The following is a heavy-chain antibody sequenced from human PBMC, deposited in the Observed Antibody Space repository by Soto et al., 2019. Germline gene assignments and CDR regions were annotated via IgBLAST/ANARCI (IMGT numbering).Heavy chain of an antibody. CDR2: IYHSGST. J-gene: IGHJ4*02. Sequence: SETLSLTCAVSGGSISSNNWWGWGRQPPGKGLEWIGEIYHSGSTNYNPSLKSRVTISVDKSKNQFSLKLSSVTAADTAVYYCARDAYYYDRGVFDSWGQGTLVTVSS. V-gene: IGHV4-4*02. D-gene: IGHD3-22*01. CDR3: ARDAYYYDRGVFDS. CDR1: GGSISSNNW.